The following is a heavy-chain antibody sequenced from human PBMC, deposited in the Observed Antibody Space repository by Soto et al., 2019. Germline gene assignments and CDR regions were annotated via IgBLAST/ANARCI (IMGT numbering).Heavy chain of an antibody. D-gene: IGHD1-26*01. CDR1: GFTLSNYA. Sequence: QARLVESGGGVVQPGGSLRLSCAASGFTLSNYAMQWLRQAPGKALESVAVISYDGSNKYYADSVRGRFTISRDNSKNALFLQMSSLRTEDTAMYYCAEWDQKVYRGQGTLVTVSS. CDR3: AEWDQKVY. CDR2: ISYDGSNK. V-gene: IGHV3-30-3*01. J-gene: IGHJ4*02.